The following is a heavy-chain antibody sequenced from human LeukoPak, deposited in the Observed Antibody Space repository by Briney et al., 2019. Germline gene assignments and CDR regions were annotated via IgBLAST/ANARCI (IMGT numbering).Heavy chain of an antibody. D-gene: IGHD6-19*01. Sequence: GGSLRLSCAASGFTFSSYAMSCVRQAPGKGLEWVSAISGSGGSTYYADSVKGRFTISRDNSKNTLYLQMNSLRAEDTAVYYCAKQTSGWYGAATDYWGQGTLVTISS. CDR2: ISGSGGST. J-gene: IGHJ4*02. CDR1: GFTFSSYA. V-gene: IGHV3-23*01. CDR3: AKQTSGWYGAATDY.